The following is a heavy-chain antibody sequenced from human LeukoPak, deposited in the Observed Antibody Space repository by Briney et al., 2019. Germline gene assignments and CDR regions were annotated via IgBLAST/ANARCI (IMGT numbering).Heavy chain of an antibody. CDR1: GFTFCSYG. CDR2: IRYDGSNK. Sequence: PGGSLRLSCAASGFTFCSYGMHWVRQAPGKGLEWVAFIRYDGSNKYYADSVKGRFTISRDNSKNTLYLQMNSLRAEDTAVYYCAKDGGTRAITFGGVIVTPLAFDYWGQGTLVTVSS. V-gene: IGHV3-30*02. D-gene: IGHD3-16*02. J-gene: IGHJ4*02. CDR3: AKDGGTRAITFGGVIVTPLAFDY.